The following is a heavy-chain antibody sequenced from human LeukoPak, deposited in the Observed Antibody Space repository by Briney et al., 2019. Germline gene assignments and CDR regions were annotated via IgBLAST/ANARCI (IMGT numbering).Heavy chain of an antibody. CDR3: ARTMVRGVIPDY. D-gene: IGHD3-10*01. CDR1: GGSISSYY. CDR2: IYYSGST. Sequence: SETLSLTCTVSGGSISSYYWSWIRQPPGKGLEWIGYIYYSGSTNYNPSLTSRVTISVDTSKNQFSLKLSSVTAADTAVYYCARTMVRGVIPDYWGQGTLVTVSS. V-gene: IGHV4-59*01. J-gene: IGHJ4*02.